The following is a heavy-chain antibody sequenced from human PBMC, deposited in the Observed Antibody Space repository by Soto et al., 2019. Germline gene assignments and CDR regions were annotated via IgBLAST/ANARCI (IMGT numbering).Heavy chain of an antibody. J-gene: IGHJ6*02. CDR2: INPYNGNT. V-gene: IGHV1-18*01. Sequence: QVQLVQSRAEVKNPGASVKVSCKASGYSFTSYGIGWARQAPGQGLEWMGWINPYNGNTNYAQNLQGRVTLTTDTSTSTAYMELTSLRSNDTAIYYCAMVDVYVTPSPQDVWGQGTTVIVSS. D-gene: IGHD3-16*01. CDR1: GYSFTSYG. CDR3: AMVDVYVTPSPQDV.